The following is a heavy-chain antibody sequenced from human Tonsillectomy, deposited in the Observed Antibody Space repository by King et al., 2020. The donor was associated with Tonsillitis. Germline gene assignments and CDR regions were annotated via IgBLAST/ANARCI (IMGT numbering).Heavy chain of an antibody. Sequence: VQLVESRGGLVQRGGSLRLSCAASGLTFSSYAMSWARQAPGKGLEWVSGISGSGGSTYYADSVKGRFTISRDNSKNTLYLQMNSLRVEDTAVYYCAKAQGANSRKYFDYWGQGSLVTVSS. D-gene: IGHD1-26*01. J-gene: IGHJ4*02. CDR1: GLTFSSYA. CDR2: ISGSGGST. V-gene: IGHV3-23*04. CDR3: AKAQGANSRKYFDY.